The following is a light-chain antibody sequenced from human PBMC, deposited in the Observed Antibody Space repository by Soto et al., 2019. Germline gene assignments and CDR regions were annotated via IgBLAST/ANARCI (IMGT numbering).Light chain of an antibody. CDR2: GAS. CDR3: QQYGRSPMFT. J-gene: IGKJ2*01. CDR1: QSVSSNY. Sequence: EIVLTQSPGTLSLSPGERATLSCRASQSVSSNYLAWYQQKPGQAPRLLIYGASRGAAVIPDRFSGSGSGMDFTINISRLEPEDFAVYFCQQYGRSPMFTFGQGTKLEVK. V-gene: IGKV3-20*01.